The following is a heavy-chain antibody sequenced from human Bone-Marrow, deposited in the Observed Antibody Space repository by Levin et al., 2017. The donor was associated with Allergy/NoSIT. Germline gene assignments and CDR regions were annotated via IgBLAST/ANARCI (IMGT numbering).Heavy chain of an antibody. CDR3: ARGPYYSDTSGPSDAFNF. CDR1: GFIFSDHY. CDR2: SRTKLNSYTT. V-gene: IGHV3-72*01. Sequence: GESLKISCAASGFIFSDHYMDWIRQAPGKGLEWIGRSRTKLNSYTTEYAPSVKGRFTVSRDDSKSSFYLEMKRLKTEDTAVYYCARGPYYSDTSGPSDAFNFWGHGTKVIVSS. D-gene: IGHD3-22*01. J-gene: IGHJ3*01.